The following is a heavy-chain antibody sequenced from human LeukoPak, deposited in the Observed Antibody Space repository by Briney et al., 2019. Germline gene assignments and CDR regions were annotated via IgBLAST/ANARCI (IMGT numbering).Heavy chain of an antibody. D-gene: IGHD6-19*01. Sequence: GGSLRLSCAASGFSFNGYAMTWVRQAPGKGLEWVSTISGGGGTTYYADSVKGRFTISRDNSKSTPYLQLDSLRAEDTALYYCAKYETWTSGRYFDYWGQGTLVTVSS. V-gene: IGHV3-23*01. J-gene: IGHJ4*02. CDR3: AKYETWTSGRYFDY. CDR1: GFSFNGYA. CDR2: ISGGGGTT.